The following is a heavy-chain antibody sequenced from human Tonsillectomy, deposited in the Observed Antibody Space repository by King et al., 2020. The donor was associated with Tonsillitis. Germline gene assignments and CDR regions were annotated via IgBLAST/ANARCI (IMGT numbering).Heavy chain of an antibody. J-gene: IGHJ3*02. D-gene: IGHD3-22*01. V-gene: IGHV3-21*01. CDR2: IGSTNSYI. Sequence: VQLVESXGGLVKPGGSLRLSCAASGFTFSSYSMNWLRQAPGKGLEWVSSIGSTNSYIYYAESVKGRFTISRDNAKNSLYLQMNSLIAEDTAVYYCASDSRASSNXSDAFDIWGQGTLVTVSS. CDR3: ASDSRASSNXSDAFDI. CDR1: GFTFSSYS.